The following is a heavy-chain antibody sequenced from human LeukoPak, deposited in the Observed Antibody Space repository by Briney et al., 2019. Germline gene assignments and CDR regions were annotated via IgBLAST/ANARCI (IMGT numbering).Heavy chain of an antibody. CDR3: ARGPRNDP. J-gene: IGHJ5*02. CDR2: VHPNSGNT. CDR1: RYPFTTYE. D-gene: IGHD1-14*01. Sequence: ASVKVSCKTSRYPFTTYEINWVRQAAGQGLEWMGWVHPNSGNTAYAQKFQGRVTMTRDTSISTAYMELSSLRSDDTAVYFCARGPRNDPWGQGTLVTVSS. V-gene: IGHV1-8*01.